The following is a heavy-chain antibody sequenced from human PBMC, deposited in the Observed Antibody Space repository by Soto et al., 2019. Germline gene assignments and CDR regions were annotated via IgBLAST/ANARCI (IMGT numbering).Heavy chain of an antibody. CDR3: ARHWRVDGDYVGRVRWFDP. J-gene: IGHJ5*02. CDR2: IYYSGST. CDR1: GGSISSGSYY. D-gene: IGHD4-17*01. V-gene: IGHV4-39*01. Sequence: QLQLQESGPGLVKPSETLSLTCTVSGGSISSGSYYWGWIRQPPGKGLEWIGSIYYSGSTYYNPSLKSRVTISVDTSKNQFSLKLSSVTAADTAVYYCARHWRVDGDYVGRVRWFDPWGQGTLVTVSS.